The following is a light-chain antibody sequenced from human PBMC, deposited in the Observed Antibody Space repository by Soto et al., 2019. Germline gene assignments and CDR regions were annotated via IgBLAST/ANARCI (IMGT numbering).Light chain of an antibody. CDR1: SSDVGGYNY. Sequence: QSALTQPPSASGSPGQSVTISCTGTSSDVGGYNYVSWYQQHPGKAPKLMIYEVNKRPSGVPDRFSGSKSDNTASLTVSGLQAEDEAYYYCSSYAGSNYVIFGEGTKVTVL. CDR2: EVN. J-gene: IGLJ2*01. CDR3: SSYAGSNYVI. V-gene: IGLV2-8*01.